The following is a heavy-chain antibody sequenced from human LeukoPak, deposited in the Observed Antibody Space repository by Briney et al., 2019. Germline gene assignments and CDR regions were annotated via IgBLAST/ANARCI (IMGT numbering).Heavy chain of an antibody. V-gene: IGHV1-69*01. CDR3: ARRVWGSGLDY. CDR1: GGTFSSYA. J-gene: IGHJ4*02. CDR2: IIPIFGTA. Sequence: ASVKVSCKASGGTFSSYAISWVRQAPGRGLEWMGGIIPIFGTANYAQKFQGRVTITADESTSTAYMGLSSLGSEDTAVYYCARRVWGSGLDYWGQGTLVTVSS. D-gene: IGHD3-16*01.